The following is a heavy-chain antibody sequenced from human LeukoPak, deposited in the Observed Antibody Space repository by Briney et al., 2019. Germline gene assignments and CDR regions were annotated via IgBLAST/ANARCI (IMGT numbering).Heavy chain of an antibody. J-gene: IGHJ3*02. CDR2: IYHSGST. V-gene: IGHV4-4*02. Sequence: SGTLSLTCAVSGGSISSSNWWSWVRQPPGKGLEWIGEIYHSGSTNYNPSLKSRVTISVDTSKNQFSLKLSSVTAADTAVYYCARSPRGRYQLSSRGAFDIWGQGTMVTVSS. CDR3: ARSPRGRYQLSSRGAFDI. D-gene: IGHD2-2*01. CDR1: GGSISSSNW.